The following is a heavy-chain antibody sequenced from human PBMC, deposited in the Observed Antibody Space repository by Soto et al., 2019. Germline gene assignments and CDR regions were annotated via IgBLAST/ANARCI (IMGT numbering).Heavy chain of an antibody. CDR2: INPSGGSI. CDR1: GYTFTSYY. V-gene: IGHV1-46*01. J-gene: IGHJ6*02. CDR3: ARDERIQLWSHYYYGMDV. D-gene: IGHD5-18*01. Sequence: GASVQVSCKASGYTFTSYYMHWVRQAPGQGLEWMGIINPSGGSISYAQKFQGRVTMTRDTSTSTVYMELSSLRSEDTALYYCARDERIQLWSHYYYGMDVWGQGTTVTVSS.